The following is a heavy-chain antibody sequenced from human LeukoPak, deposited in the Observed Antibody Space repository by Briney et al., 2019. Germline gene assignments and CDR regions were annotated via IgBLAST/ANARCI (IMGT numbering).Heavy chain of an antibody. V-gene: IGHV3-7*03. Sequence: GGSLRLSCAASGFTFSSYWMSWVRQAPGKGLEWVANIKQGGSEKYYVDSVKGRFTISRDDAKNSLYLQMNSLRAEDTAVYYCARDLALYYDILTGYSLFDYWGQGTLVTVSS. CDR3: ARDLALYYDILTGYSLFDY. D-gene: IGHD3-9*01. J-gene: IGHJ4*02. CDR1: GFTFSSYW. CDR2: IKQGGSEK.